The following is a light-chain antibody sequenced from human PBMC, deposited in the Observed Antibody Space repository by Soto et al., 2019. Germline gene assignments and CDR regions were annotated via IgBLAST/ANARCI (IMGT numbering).Light chain of an antibody. CDR3: QQYNNWPPFT. V-gene: IGKV3-15*01. J-gene: IGKJ3*01. Sequence: EIVMTQSPATLSVSPGERAALSCRASQRVSSNLAWYQQKPGQAPRLLIYGASTRATGIPARFSGSGSGTEFTLTISTLQSEDFAFYYCQQYNNWPPFTFGPGTKVDIK. CDR2: GAS. CDR1: QRVSSN.